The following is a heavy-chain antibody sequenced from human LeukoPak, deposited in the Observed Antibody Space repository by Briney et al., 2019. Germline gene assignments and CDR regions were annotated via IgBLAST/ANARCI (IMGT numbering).Heavy chain of an antibody. D-gene: IGHD3-10*01. J-gene: IGHJ1*01. CDR3: VTTGS. V-gene: IGHV4-39*01. CDR1: GGSISSSNYY. Sequence: SETLSLTCTVSGGSISSSNYYWGWSRQPPGKGLEWIGSIYYSGNTYYNPSLKSRVTISADTSKNQFSLRLSSVTAADTAMYYCVTTGSWGQGTLVTVSS. CDR2: IYYSGNT.